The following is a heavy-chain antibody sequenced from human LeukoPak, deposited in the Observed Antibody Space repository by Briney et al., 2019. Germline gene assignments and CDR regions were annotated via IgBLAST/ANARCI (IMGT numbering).Heavy chain of an antibody. J-gene: IGHJ5*02. CDR1: GGSITRGVYY. D-gene: IGHD6-13*01. CDR2: IHHSGST. V-gene: IGHV4-39*07. CDR3: ARGYITTWYYFDL. Sequence: SETLSLTCSVSGGSITRGVYYWVWIRQSPGKGLEWIGSIHHSGSTYHKPSLESRVTISVDASKNQFSLKMISVTAADTAVYFCARGYITTWYYFDLWGPGTQVIVSS.